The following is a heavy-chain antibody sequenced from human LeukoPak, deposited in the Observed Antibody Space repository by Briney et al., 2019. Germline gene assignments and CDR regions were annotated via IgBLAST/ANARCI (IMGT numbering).Heavy chain of an antibody. V-gene: IGHV3-11*01. J-gene: IGHJ4*02. D-gene: IGHD1-26*01. CDR3: ARDPFSYGSHSGDY. Sequence: TGGSLRLSCTASGFTFGDYAMSWFRQAPGKGLEWVSYISSSGSTIYYADSVEGRFTISRDNAKNSLYLQMNSLRAEDTAVYYCARDPFSYGSHSGDYWGQGTLVTVSS. CDR2: ISSSGSTI. CDR1: GFTFGDYA.